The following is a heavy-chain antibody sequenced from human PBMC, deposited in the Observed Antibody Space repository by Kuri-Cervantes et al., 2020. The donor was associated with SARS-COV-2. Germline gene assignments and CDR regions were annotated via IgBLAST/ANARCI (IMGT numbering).Heavy chain of an antibody. D-gene: IGHD2-2*01. V-gene: IGHV1-69*10. CDR2: IIPILGIA. CDR3: ALVAPAATLDY. CDR1: GYTFTSYD. J-gene: IGHJ4*02. Sequence: SVKVSCKASGYTFTSYDINWVRQATGQGLEWMGGIIPILGIANYAQKFQGRVTITADKSTSTAYMELRSLRSDDTAVYYCALVAPAATLDYWGQGTLVTVSS.